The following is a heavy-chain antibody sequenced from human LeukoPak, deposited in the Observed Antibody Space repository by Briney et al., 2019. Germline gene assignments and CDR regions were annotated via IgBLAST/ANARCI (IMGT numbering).Heavy chain of an antibody. Sequence: PSGTLSLTCAVSGGSISSSNWWRWVRQPPGKGLEWIGEIYHSGSTNYNPSLKSRVTISVDKSKNQFSLKLSSVTAADTAVYYCARLTYSSSWYFDYWGQGTLVTVSS. CDR1: GGSISSSNW. J-gene: IGHJ4*02. CDR2: IYHSGST. V-gene: IGHV4-4*02. CDR3: ARLTYSSSWYFDY. D-gene: IGHD6-13*01.